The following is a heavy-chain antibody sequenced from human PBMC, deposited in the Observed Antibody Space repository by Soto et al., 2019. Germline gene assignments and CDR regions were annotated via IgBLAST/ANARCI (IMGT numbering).Heavy chain of an antibody. CDR2: IYYSGST. Sequence: SETLSLTCTVSGGSISSGGYYWSWIRQHPGKGLEWIGYIYYSGSTYYNPSLKSRVTISVDTSKNQFSLKPSSVTAADTAVYYCARVWGNYGSDYFDYWGQGTLVTAPQ. D-gene: IGHD3-10*01. CDR3: ARVWGNYGSDYFDY. CDR1: GGSISSGGYY. J-gene: IGHJ4*02. V-gene: IGHV4-31*03.